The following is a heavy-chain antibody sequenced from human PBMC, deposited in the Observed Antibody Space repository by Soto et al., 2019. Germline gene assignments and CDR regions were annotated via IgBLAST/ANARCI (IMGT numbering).Heavy chain of an antibody. D-gene: IGHD2-2*01. CDR2: TYYRSKWYN. Sequence: SQTLSLTCAIAGDSVSSNSAAWNWIRQSPSRGLEWLGRTYYRSKWYNDYAVSVKSRITINPDTSKNQFSLQLNSVTPEDTAVYYCARAIIVVVPAANEAAYYYGIAVWGQGTTVTVSS. CDR3: ARAIIVVVPAANEAAYYYGIAV. V-gene: IGHV6-1*01. CDR1: GDSVSSNSAA. J-gene: IGHJ6*02.